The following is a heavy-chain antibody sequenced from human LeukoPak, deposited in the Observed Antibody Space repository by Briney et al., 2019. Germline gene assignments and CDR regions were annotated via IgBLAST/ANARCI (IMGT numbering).Heavy chain of an antibody. Sequence: SETLSLTCTVSGDSLISSTSYWGWARLSPGKGLEWIGNVSYSGGTYYNPSLKSRVTLSVDTSKNQFYLRLSSVTAADTSTYYCARLYYFTTSGYNAFDVWGQGTMVAVSS. CDR3: ARLYYFTTSGYNAFDV. V-gene: IGHV4-39*01. CDR2: VSYSGGT. CDR1: GDSLISSTSY. J-gene: IGHJ3*01. D-gene: IGHD2/OR15-2a*01.